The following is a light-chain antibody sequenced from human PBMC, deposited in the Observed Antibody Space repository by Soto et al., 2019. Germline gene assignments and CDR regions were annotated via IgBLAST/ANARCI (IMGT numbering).Light chain of an antibody. CDR2: GAS. CDR1: QSVSASY. V-gene: IGKV3-20*01. CDR3: QQYGSSPLT. Sequence: EIVLTQSPDTLPLSPGERATLSCRASQSVSASYLAWYQHKPGQAPRLLMYGASRRATGIPDRFSGSGSGTDFTLTISRLEPEDFVVYFCQQYGSSPLTFGGGTKVEIK. J-gene: IGKJ4*01.